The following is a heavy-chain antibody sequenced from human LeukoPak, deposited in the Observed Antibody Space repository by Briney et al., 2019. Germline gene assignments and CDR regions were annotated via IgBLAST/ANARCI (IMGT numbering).Heavy chain of an antibody. CDR3: ARMYSSSWYAQYYFDY. V-gene: IGHV4-59*01. J-gene: IGHJ4*02. D-gene: IGHD6-13*01. CDR2: IYYSGST. CDR1: GGSISSYY. Sequence: SETLSLTCTVSGGSISSYYWSWIRQPPGKGLEWIGYIYYSGSTNYNPSPKSRVTISVATSKNQFSLKLSSVTAADTAVYYCARMYSSSWYAQYYFDYWGQGTLVTVSS.